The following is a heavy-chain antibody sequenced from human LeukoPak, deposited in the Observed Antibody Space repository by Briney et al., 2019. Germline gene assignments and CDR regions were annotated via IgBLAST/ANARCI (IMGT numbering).Heavy chain of an antibody. V-gene: IGHV4-59*01. CDR3: ARVLRYCSGGNCYSGGLGYMDV. D-gene: IGHD2-15*01. CDR1: GGSISHYY. CDR2: MYYSGST. J-gene: IGHJ6*03. Sequence: PSETLSLTCTVSGGSISHYYWTWIRQPPGKGLEWIGFMYYSGSTNYNPSLKSRVTISVDTSKNQFSLKLRSVTAADTAVYYCARVLRYCSGGNCYSGGLGYMDVWGKGTTVTISS.